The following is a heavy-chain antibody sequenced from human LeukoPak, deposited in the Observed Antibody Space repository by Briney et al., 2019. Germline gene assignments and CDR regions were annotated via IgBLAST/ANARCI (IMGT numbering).Heavy chain of an antibody. D-gene: IGHD1-26*01. Sequence: GGSLRLSCAASGFTFSSYSMNWVRQAPGKGREWVSSISGSSSYIYYADSVKGRFTISRDNAKTSLHLQMSSLRAEDTAVYYCARDSANVVGAKSIFDYWGQGALVTVSS. V-gene: IGHV3-21*01. J-gene: IGHJ4*02. CDR2: ISGSSSYI. CDR1: GFTFSSYS. CDR3: ARDSANVVGAKSIFDY.